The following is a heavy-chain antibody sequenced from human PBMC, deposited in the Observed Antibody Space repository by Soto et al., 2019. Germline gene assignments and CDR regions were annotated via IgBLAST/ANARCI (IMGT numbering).Heavy chain of an antibody. CDR2: FDPEDGET. J-gene: IGHJ4*02. Sequence: ASVKVSCKVSGYTFTELSMHWVRQAPGKGLEWMGGFDPEDGETIYAQKFQGRVTMTEDTSTDTAYMELSSLRSGDTAVYYCATSSIAAAGSYFDYWGQGTLVTVSS. V-gene: IGHV1-24*01. CDR1: GYTFTELS. CDR3: ATSSIAAAGSYFDY. D-gene: IGHD6-13*01.